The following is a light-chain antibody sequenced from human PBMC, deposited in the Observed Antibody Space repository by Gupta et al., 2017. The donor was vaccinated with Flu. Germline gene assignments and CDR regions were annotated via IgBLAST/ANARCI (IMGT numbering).Light chain of an antibody. CDR1: QSVISSY. V-gene: IGKV3-20*01. J-gene: IGKJ1*01. CDR2: GAS. Sequence: EFVLTQSPGTLSLSPGERATLSCRASQSVISSYLAWYQQKPGQAPRLLIDGASSRATGIPDRFSGSGSGTDFTLTISRLEPEDFAVYYCQQYGSSLWTFGQGTKVEIK. CDR3: QQYGSSLWT.